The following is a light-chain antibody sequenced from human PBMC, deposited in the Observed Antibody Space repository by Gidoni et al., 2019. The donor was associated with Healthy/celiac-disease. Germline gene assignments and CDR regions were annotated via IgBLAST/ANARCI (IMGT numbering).Light chain of an antibody. Sequence: NMLHHPPSVSLAPVQTARITWGGNKIGRKSVLWDQKKPGQALVLVVYDDSDRPSGIPERFSGSNSGNTATLTISRVEAGDEADYYCQVWDSSSDHPGVVFGGGTKLTVL. CDR3: QVWDSSSDHPGVV. CDR2: DDS. V-gene: IGLV3-21*02. J-gene: IGLJ2*01. CDR1: KIGRKS.